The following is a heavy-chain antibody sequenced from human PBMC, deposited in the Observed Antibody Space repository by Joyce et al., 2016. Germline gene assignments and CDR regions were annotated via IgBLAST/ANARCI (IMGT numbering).Heavy chain of an antibody. Sequence: QVQLVQSGAEVTKPGASVKVSCKASGYTFTDYYMHWVRQAPGKGLEWRGRINPNSGGTNYAQKFQGRVTMTRDTSTSTAYLDLSRLRSDDSAVYFCATVHSSIRFSDAFDIWGQGTVVTVAS. CDR1: GYTFTDYY. J-gene: IGHJ3*02. CDR3: ATVHSSIRFSDAFDI. D-gene: IGHD1-14*01. CDR2: INPNSGGT. V-gene: IGHV1-2*06.